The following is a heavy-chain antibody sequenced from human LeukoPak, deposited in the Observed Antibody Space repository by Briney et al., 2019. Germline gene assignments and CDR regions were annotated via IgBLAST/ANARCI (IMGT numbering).Heavy chain of an antibody. D-gene: IGHD3-10*01. CDR3: ARDPDYYGSGTYLLKYNWFDP. Sequence: GGSLRLSCAASGFTFSDHYMSWIRQAPGKGLEWVSYISTSGSTIYYADSVKGRFTISRDNAKNSLYLQMNSLRAEDTAVYYCARDPDYYGSGTYLLKYNWFDPWGQGTLVTVSS. CDR2: ISTSGSTI. CDR1: GFTFSDHY. J-gene: IGHJ5*02. V-gene: IGHV3-11*01.